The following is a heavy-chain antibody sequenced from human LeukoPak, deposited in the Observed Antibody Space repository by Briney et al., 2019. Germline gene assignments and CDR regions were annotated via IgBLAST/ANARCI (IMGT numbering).Heavy chain of an antibody. V-gene: IGHV3-43D*03. CDR3: AKDMDDLTGCMDV. Sequence: GGSLRLSCAASGFTFDDYAMHWVRQAPGKGLEWVSLISWDGGSTYYADSVKGRFTISRDNSKNSLSLQMNSLRAEDTALYYCAKDMDDLTGCMDVWGQGTTVTVSS. CDR1: GFTFDDYA. D-gene: IGHD2-2*03. CDR2: ISWDGGST. J-gene: IGHJ6*02.